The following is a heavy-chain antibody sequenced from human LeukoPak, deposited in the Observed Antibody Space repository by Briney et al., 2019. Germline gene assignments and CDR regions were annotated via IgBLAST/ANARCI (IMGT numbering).Heavy chain of an antibody. CDR3: ARDVLWDIVVVPAAIRSWFDP. J-gene: IGHJ5*02. Sequence: ASVKVSCKASGYTFTSYGISWVRQAPGQGLEWMGWISAYNGNTNYAQKLQGRVTMTTGTSTSTAYMELRSLRSDDTAVYYCARDVLWDIVVVPAAIRSWFDPWGQGTLVTVSS. CDR2: ISAYNGNT. CDR1: GYTFTSYG. V-gene: IGHV1-18*01. D-gene: IGHD2-2*02.